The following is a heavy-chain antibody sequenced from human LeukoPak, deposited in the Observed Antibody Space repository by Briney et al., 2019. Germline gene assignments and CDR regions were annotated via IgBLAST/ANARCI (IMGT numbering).Heavy chain of an antibody. V-gene: IGHV4-59*01. CDR1: GGSISTSY. CDR3: ARANWDSAFDI. D-gene: IGHD7-27*01. J-gene: IGHJ3*02. CDR2: ILYSGST. Sequence: PSETLSLTCTVSGGSISTSYWNWVRQPPGKGLEWIGYILYSGSTNYNPSLESRVTISVDTSKNQFSLKLTSVTAADTAVYYCARANWDSAFDIWGQGTMVTVSS.